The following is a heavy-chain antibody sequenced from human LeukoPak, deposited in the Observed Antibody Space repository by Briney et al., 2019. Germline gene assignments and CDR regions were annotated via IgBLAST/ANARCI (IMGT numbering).Heavy chain of an antibody. CDR2: INPHSGDT. CDR3: AKDMRSRGYSGYDCFDY. D-gene: IGHD5-12*01. J-gene: IGHJ4*02. V-gene: IGHV1-2*02. Sequence: ASAKVSCKASRYTFTGYYMHWVRQAPGQGLEWMGWINPHSGDTNYAQKFQGRVTMTRDTSTSTAYMEVSRLRSDDTAVYYCAKDMRSRGYSGYDCFDYWGQGTLVTVSS. CDR1: RYTFTGYY.